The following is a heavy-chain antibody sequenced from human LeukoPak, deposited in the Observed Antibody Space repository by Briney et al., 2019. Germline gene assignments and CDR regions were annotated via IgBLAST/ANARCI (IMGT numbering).Heavy chain of an antibody. CDR1: GFTFSSYA. V-gene: IGHV3-23*01. J-gene: IGHJ6*03. D-gene: IGHD3-16*01. Sequence: SGGSLRLSCAASGFTFSSYAMSWVRQAPGKGLEWVSGILDSGYSTYYANSVKGRFTISRDNSNNTLYLQMNSLGAEDTAVYYCAKLGGHPLHNYYVGVWGKGTTVAVSS. CDR3: AKLGGHPLHNYYVGV. CDR2: ILDSGYST.